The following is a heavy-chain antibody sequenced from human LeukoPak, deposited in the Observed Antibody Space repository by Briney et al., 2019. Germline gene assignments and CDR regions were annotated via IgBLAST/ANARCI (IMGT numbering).Heavy chain of an antibody. J-gene: IGHJ5*02. D-gene: IGHD6-6*01. CDR3: ARHPKEVAAPRAPGDWFDP. CDR2: IYPGDSDT. V-gene: IGHV5-51*01. CDR1: GYSFTSYW. Sequence: GESLKISCKGSGYSFTSYWIGWVRQMPGKGLEWVGIIYPGDSDTRYSPSFQGQVTISADKSISTAYLQWSSLKASDTAMYYCARHPKEVAAPRAPGDWFDPWGQGTLVTVSS.